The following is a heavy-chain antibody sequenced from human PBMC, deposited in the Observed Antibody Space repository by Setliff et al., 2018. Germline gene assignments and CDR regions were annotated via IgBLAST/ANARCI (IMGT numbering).Heavy chain of an antibody. J-gene: IGHJ6*03. V-gene: IGHV1-18*01. CDR3: ARSPPNRGVGQGHYMDV. CDR1: GYNFITFG. Sequence: ASVKVSCKTSGYNFITFGISWVRQAPGQGPDWMGWISPYNGDTKSAQKFQGRVTMTIDTSTSTAYVEVRSLTSDDTAVYYCARSPPNRGVGQGHYMDVWGIGTTVTVSS. D-gene: IGHD1-26*01. CDR2: ISPYNGDT.